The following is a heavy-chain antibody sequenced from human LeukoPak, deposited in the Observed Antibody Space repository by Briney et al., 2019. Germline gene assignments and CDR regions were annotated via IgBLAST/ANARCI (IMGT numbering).Heavy chain of an antibody. CDR3: ARGGWLSSLDY. CDR1: GGSISSYY. Sequence: SETLSLTCTVSGGSISSYYWSWIRQPPGKGLEWIGYIYYSGSTNYNPSLKSRVTTSVDTSKNQFSLKLSSVTAADTAVYYCARGGWLSSLDYWGQGTLVTVSS. J-gene: IGHJ4*02. CDR2: IYYSGST. D-gene: IGHD3-16*02. V-gene: IGHV4-59*01.